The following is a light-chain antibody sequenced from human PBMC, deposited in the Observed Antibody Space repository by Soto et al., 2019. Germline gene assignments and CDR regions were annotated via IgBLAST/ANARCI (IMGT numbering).Light chain of an antibody. CDR3: QQYDNWPPIT. V-gene: IGKV3-15*01. CDR2: RAS. J-gene: IGKJ5*01. Sequence: EIVMTQSPPTLSVSPGETATLSCRATQSVRTSLAGYQQKPGQAPRLLIYRASTRATGIPDRFSGSGSGTEFTLTISSLQSEDFAVYYCQQYDNWPPITFGQGTRLEMK. CDR1: QSVRTS.